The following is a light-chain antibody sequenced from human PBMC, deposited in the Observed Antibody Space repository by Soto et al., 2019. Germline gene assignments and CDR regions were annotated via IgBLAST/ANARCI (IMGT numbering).Light chain of an antibody. CDR2: GTS. CDR3: QQSGRSSYT. Sequence: EVVLTQSPGTLSLSPGERATISCRASQSVDANYLAWYRQKPGQAPRLLIYGTSTRVAGIPDRFSGRGSGTDFTLSIGRQEPEDCALYYCQQSGRSSYTFGQGTRLAIK. V-gene: IGKV3-20*01. CDR1: QSVDANY. J-gene: IGKJ2*01.